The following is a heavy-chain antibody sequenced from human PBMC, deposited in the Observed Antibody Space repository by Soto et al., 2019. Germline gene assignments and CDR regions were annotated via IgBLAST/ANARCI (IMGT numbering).Heavy chain of an antibody. Sequence: SSETLSLTCTVSGGSVSSGSYYWSWIRQPPGKGLEWIGYIYYSGSTNYNPSLKSRVTISVDTSKNQFSLKLSSVTAADTAVYYCARVLATMIEPNWFDPWGQGTLVTVSS. CDR1: GGSVSSGSYY. D-gene: IGHD3-22*01. CDR2: IYYSGST. CDR3: ARVLATMIEPNWFDP. V-gene: IGHV4-61*01. J-gene: IGHJ5*02.